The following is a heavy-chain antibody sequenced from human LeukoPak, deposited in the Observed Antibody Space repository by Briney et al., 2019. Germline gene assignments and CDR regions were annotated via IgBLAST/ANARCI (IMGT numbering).Heavy chain of an antibody. D-gene: IGHD3-22*01. V-gene: IGHV3-21*01. Sequence: GGSLRLSCAASGFTFSSYSMNWVRQAPGKGLEWVSSISSSSSYIYYADSVKGRFTISRGNAKNSLYLQMNSLRAEDTAVYYCARDRGGDYDSSGYYFWFDPWGQGTLVTVSS. CDR2: ISSSSSYI. J-gene: IGHJ5*02. CDR3: ARDRGGDYDSSGYYFWFDP. CDR1: GFTFSSYS.